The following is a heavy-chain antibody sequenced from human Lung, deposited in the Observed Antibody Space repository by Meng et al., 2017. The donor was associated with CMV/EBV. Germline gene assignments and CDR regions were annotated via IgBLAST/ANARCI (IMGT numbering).Heavy chain of an antibody. V-gene: IGHV3-30*04. CDR3: ARWGVDTAMADYYYGMAV. D-gene: IGHD5-18*01. CDR2: ISYDGSNK. Sequence: GESLKISCAASGFTFSSYAMHWVRQAPGKGLEWVAVISYDGSNKYYADSVKGRFTISRDNSKNTLYLQMNSLRAEDTAVYYCARWGVDTAMADYYYGMAVWGQGNXV. J-gene: IGHJ6*02. CDR1: GFTFSSYA.